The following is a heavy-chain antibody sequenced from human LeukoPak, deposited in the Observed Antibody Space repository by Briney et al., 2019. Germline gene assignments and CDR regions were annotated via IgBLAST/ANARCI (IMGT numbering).Heavy chain of an antibody. CDR2: INPNSGGT. D-gene: IGHD3-22*01. CDR3: ARLYYYDSSGPA. J-gene: IGHJ5*02. CDR1: GYTFTGYY. Sequence: ASVKVSCKASGYTFTGYYMHWVRQAPGQGLEWMGWINPNSGGTNYAQKFQGRVTMTRDTSISTAYMELSRLRSDDTAMYYCARLYYYDSSGPAWGQGTLVTVSS. V-gene: IGHV1-2*02.